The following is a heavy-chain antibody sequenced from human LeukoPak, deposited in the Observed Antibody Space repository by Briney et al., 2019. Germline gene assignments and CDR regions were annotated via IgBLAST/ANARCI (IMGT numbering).Heavy chain of an antibody. J-gene: IGHJ4*02. CDR2: ISAYNGNT. V-gene: IGHV1-18*01. CDR3: ARDRGDYYGSGSYYKHFDY. D-gene: IGHD3-10*01. CDR1: GYTFTSYG. Sequence: ASVKVSCKASGYTFTSYGISWVRQAPGQGLEWMGWISAYNGNTKYAQKLQGRVTTTTDTSTSTAYMEPRSLRSDDTAVYYCARDRGDYYGSGSYYKHFDYWGQGTLVTVSS.